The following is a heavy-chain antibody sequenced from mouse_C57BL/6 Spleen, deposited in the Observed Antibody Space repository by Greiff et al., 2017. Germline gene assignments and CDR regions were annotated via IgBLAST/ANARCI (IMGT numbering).Heavy chain of an antibody. CDR1: GFNIKDYY. V-gene: IGHV14-2*01. D-gene: IGHD2-9*01. CDR3: ARSAYYGYGAWFAY. J-gene: IGHJ3*01. Sequence: VQLKESGAELAKPGASVKLSCTASGFNIKDYYMHWVKQRTEQGLEWIGRIDPEDGETKYAPKFQGKATITADTSSNTAYLQLRSLTSEVTAVYYCARSAYYGYGAWFAYWGQGTLVTVSA. CDR2: IDPEDGET.